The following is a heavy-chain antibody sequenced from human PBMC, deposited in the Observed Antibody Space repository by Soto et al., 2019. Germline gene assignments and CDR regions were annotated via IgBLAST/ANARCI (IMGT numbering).Heavy chain of an antibody. D-gene: IGHD6-13*01. CDR1: GGSISSGGYY. V-gene: IGHV4-31*03. CDR3: ARDWARGAAPPSAGYNWFDP. CDR2: IYYSGST. Sequence: SETLSLTCTVSGGSISSGGYYWSWIRQHPGKGLEWIGYIYYSGSTYYNPSLKSRVTISVDTSKNQFSLKLSSVTAADPAVYYCARDWARGAAPPSAGYNWFDPWGQGTLVTVSS. J-gene: IGHJ5*02.